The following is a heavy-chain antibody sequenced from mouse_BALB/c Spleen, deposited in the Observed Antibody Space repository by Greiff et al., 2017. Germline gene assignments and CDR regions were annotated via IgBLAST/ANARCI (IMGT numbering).Heavy chain of an antibody. Sequence: EVQGVESGGGLVQPGGSLKLSCAASGFTFSSYGMSWVRQTPDKRLELVATINSNGGSTYYPDSVKGRFTISRDNAKNTLYLQMSSLKSEDTAMYYCARSLYYGSSPFAYWGQGTLVTVSA. J-gene: IGHJ3*01. D-gene: IGHD1-1*01. CDR3: ARSLYYGSSPFAY. CDR1: GFTFSSYG. CDR2: INSNGGST. V-gene: IGHV5-6-3*01.